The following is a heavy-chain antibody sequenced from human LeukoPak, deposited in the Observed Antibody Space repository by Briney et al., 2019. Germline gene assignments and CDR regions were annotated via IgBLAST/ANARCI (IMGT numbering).Heavy chain of an antibody. CDR1: GGTFSSYA. J-gene: IGHJ4*02. Sequence: SVKVSCKASGGTFSSYAISWVRQAPGQGLEWMGGIIPIFGTANYAQKFQGRVTITADESTSTAYMELSSLRSEDTAVYYCARDVAGELHPRQLGGAFFDYWGQGTLVTVSS. CDR2: IIPIFGTA. D-gene: IGHD1-26*01. CDR3: ARDVAGELHPRQLGGAFFDY. V-gene: IGHV1-69*13.